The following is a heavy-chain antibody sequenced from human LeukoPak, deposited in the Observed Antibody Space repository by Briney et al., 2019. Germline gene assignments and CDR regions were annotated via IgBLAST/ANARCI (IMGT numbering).Heavy chain of an antibody. D-gene: IGHD3-22*01. CDR1: GFTFSSYA. CDR3: AKNYYDSSGYYSWYFDY. V-gene: IGHV3-23*01. J-gene: IGHJ4*02. CDR2: ILASGGGT. Sequence: GGSLRLSCAASGFTFSSYAMTWVRQAPGKGLEWVSAILASGGGTNYADSAEGRFTISRDNSKKTLYLQMNSLRAEDTAVYYCAKNYYDSSGYYSWYFDYWGQGTQVTVSS.